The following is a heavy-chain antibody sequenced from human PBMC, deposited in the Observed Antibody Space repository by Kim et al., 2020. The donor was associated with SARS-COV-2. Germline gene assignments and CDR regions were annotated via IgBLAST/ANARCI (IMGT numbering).Heavy chain of an antibody. CDR1: GFTFNTYW. CDR2: IFSDGTT. V-gene: IGHV3-74*01. Sequence: GGSLRLSCAASGFTFNTYWIHWVRQVPGKGLVWVSRIFSDGTTSYADSVKGRFTISRDNAKNMVYLQMNILRPEDTAVYHCVRDRPQWDWCQGTLVTVSS. J-gene: IGHJ4*02. D-gene: IGHD6-6*01. CDR3: VRDRPQWD.